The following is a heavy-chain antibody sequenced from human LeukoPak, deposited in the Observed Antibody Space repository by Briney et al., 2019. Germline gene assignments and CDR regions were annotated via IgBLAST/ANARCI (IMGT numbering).Heavy chain of an antibody. CDR2: IHHSGSA. Sequence: SETLSLTCAVSGGSISSSIWWSWVRQPPGKGLEWIGEIHHSGSANYNPSLTSRVTMSIDKSKNQFSLKLSSVTAADTAVYYCARDATVVTRRGAFDIWGQGTMVTVSS. CDR1: GGSISSSIW. CDR3: ARDATVVTRRGAFDI. D-gene: IGHD4-23*01. J-gene: IGHJ3*02. V-gene: IGHV4-4*02.